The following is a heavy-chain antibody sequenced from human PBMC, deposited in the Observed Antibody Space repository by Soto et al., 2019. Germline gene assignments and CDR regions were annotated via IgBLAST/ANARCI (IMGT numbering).Heavy chain of an antibody. J-gene: IGHJ4*02. D-gene: IGHD3-3*01. CDR3: SRGRVRDDFWSGYYDDF. CDR1: GGSFTGYH. V-gene: IGHV4-34*01. CDR2: IHHSGST. Sequence: ETLSLTCAVYGGSFTGYHWRWIRQPPGKGLEWIGEIHHSGSTYYNASLKSRVTMSVDTSKHQFSLKLSSVTAADTAVYYCSRGRVRDDFWSGYYDDFWGQGALVTVSS.